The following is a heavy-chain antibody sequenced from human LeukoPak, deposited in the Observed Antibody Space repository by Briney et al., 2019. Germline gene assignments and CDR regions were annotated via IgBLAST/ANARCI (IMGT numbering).Heavy chain of an antibody. J-gene: IGHJ4*02. V-gene: IGHV1-2*02. Sequence: ASVKVSCKASGYTFTGYYMHWVRQAPGQGLEWMGWINPNSGGTNYAQKFQGRVTMTRDTSISTGYMELSRLRSDDTAVYYCAREGAPDSSGYYPNFDYWGQGTLVNVSS. CDR3: AREGAPDSSGYYPNFDY. CDR1: GYTFTGYY. D-gene: IGHD3-22*01. CDR2: INPNSGGT.